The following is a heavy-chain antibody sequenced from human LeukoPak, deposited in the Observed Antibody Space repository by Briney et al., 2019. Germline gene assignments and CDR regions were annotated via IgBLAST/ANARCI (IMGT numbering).Heavy chain of an antibody. V-gene: IGHV4-39*01. D-gene: IGHD2-15*01. Sequence: SETLSLTCTVSGGSISSGDYYWSWIRQPPGKGLEWIGSIYYGGSTYYNPSLKSRVTISVDTSMNQFSLKLSLVTTADTAVYYCARALGYCSGGSCTRGYNWFDPWGQGTLVTVPS. J-gene: IGHJ5*02. CDR3: ARALGYCSGGSCTRGYNWFDP. CDR2: IYYGGST. CDR1: GGSISSGDYY.